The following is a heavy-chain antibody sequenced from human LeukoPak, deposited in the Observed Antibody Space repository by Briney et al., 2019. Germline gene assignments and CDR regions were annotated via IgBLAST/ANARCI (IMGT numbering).Heavy chain of an antibody. V-gene: IGHV4-59*08. CDR3: ARLVTEYSDSATYYYYYMDV. CDR1: GGSISSYY. Sequence: SETLSLTCTVSGGSISSYYWSWLRQPPGKGLEWTGYIYYSGSTNYNPSLKSRVTISVDTSKNQFSLKLSSVTAADTAVYYCARLVTEYSDSATYYYYYMDVWGKGTTVTISS. D-gene: IGHD4-11*01. J-gene: IGHJ6*03. CDR2: IYYSGST.